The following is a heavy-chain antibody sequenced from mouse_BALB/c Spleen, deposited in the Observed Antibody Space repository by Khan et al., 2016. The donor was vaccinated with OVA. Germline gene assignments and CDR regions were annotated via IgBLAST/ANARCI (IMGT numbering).Heavy chain of an antibody. V-gene: IGHV14-3*02. CDR2: IDPANGDT. CDR1: GLNIKDTY. Sequence: VQLQQSGTELIKPGASVKLSCTASGLNIKDTYIHWVKERPEQGPEWIGRIDPANGDTKYDPKFQGKATITADTSSNTAYLPLSSLTSEDTAVYYCATLYGSPFTYWGQGTLVTVSA. CDR3: ATLYGSPFTY. D-gene: IGHD2-1*01. J-gene: IGHJ3*01.